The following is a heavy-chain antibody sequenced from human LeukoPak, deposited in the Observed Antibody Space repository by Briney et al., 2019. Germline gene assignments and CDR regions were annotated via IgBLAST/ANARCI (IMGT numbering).Heavy chain of an antibody. Sequence: PGGSLRLSCAASGFTFSSYWMSWVRQAPGKGLEWVANIKEDGSEKYYVDSVKGRFTISRDNAKNSLHLQMNSLRAEDMAVYYCASDGYSYGSDLRGHWGQGTLVTVSS. V-gene: IGHV3-7*03. D-gene: IGHD5-18*01. CDR2: IKEDGSEK. CDR1: GFTFSSYW. J-gene: IGHJ4*02. CDR3: ASDGYSYGSDLRGH.